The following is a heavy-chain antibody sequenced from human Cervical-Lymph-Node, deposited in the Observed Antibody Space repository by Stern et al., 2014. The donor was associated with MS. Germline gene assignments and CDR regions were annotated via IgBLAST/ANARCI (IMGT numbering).Heavy chain of an antibody. CDR3: ARHRYSRSPGEFDP. CDR2: ISPMVDIP. Sequence: VQLVQSGAEVKKSGSSVKVSCKASGGTFTSYSISWVRQAPGQGLEWMGRISPMVDIPNYAQKFQGRVRIIADESTRTVSMELSSLRSEDTAVYYCARHRYSRSPGEFDPWGQGTLVTVSS. J-gene: IGHJ5*02. V-gene: IGHV1-69*02. D-gene: IGHD6-6*01. CDR1: GGTFTSYS.